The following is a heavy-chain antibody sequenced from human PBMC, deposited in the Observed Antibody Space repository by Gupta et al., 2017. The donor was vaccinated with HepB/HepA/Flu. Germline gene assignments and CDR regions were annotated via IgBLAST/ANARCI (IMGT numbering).Heavy chain of an antibody. Sequence: EVQLLESGGGLVQPGGSLRLSCAASGFTFSSYAMSWVRQAPGKGLEWVSAISGSGGSTYYADSVKGRFTISRDNSKNTLYLQLNSLRAEDTAVYYCAFVLGYCSGGSCFDYWGQGTLVTVSS. CDR1: GFTFSSYA. CDR3: AFVLGYCSGGSCFDY. V-gene: IGHV3-23*01. J-gene: IGHJ4*02. CDR2: ISGSGGST. D-gene: IGHD2-15*01.